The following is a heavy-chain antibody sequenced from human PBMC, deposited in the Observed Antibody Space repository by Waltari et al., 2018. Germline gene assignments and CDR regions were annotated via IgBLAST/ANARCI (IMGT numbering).Heavy chain of an antibody. CDR1: GFTLRAAW. D-gene: IGHD2-15*01. J-gene: IGHJ4*02. V-gene: IGHV3-15*01. Sequence: EVQLVESGGGLVKPGGSLRLSCVGSGFTLRAAWRNWVRQAPGKGLEWVGRIKTRTGDGTRDYTAPVEGRFTISRDDSKNTLYLQMNSLKTEDTAVYYCTTDLRYCSGGSCFTRDYWGQGTLVTVSS. CDR3: TTDLRYCSGGSCFTRDY. CDR2: IKTRTGDGTR.